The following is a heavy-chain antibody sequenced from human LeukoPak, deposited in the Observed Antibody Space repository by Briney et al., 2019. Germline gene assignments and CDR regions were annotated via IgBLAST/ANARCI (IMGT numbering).Heavy chain of an antibody. J-gene: IGHJ4*02. CDR2: IYYSGST. CDR3: YYYGSGSYRGFDY. D-gene: IGHD3-10*01. CDR1: GGSISSYY. V-gene: IGHV4-59*08. Sequence: PSETLSLTCTVSGGSISSYYWSWIRQPPGKGLEWIGYIYYSGSTNYNPSLKSRVTISVDTSKNQFSLKLSSVTAADTAVYYCYYYGSGSYRGFDYWGQGTLVTVSS.